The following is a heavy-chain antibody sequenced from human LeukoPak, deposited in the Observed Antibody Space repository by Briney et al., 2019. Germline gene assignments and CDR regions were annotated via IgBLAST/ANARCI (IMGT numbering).Heavy chain of an antibody. CDR2: ISWNSGSI. V-gene: IGHV3-9*01. CDR3: AKDIGYYDSSGYYVGYFDY. J-gene: IGHJ4*02. CDR1: GFTFDDYA. Sequence: GGSLRLSCAASGFTFDDYAMHWVRQTPGKGLEWVSGISWNSGSIGYADSVKGRFTISRDNAKNPLYLQMNSLRAEDTALYYCAKDIGYYDSSGYYVGYFDYWGQGTLVTVSS. D-gene: IGHD3-22*01.